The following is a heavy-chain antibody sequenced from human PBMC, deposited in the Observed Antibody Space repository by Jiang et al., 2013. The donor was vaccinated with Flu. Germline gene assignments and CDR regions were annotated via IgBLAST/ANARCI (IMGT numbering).Heavy chain of an antibody. V-gene: IGHV4-59*08. CDR2: SITVGAP. D-gene: IGHD3-10*01. CDR3: ARLRGEAGSRGDGAFDI. CDR1: Y. Sequence: YWSWIRQPPGRDWSGLGISITVGAPTXTPSLKSRVTISVDTSKNQFSLKLSSVTAADTAVYYCARLRGEAGSRGDGAFDIWGQGTMVTVSS. J-gene: IGHJ3*02.